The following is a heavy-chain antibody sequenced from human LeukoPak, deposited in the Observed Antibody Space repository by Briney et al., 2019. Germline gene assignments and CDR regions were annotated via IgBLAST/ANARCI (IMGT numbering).Heavy chain of an antibody. CDR2: ISDTGGST. CDR3: GKRDSSV. CDR1: GFTFSNYA. V-gene: IGHV3-23*01. J-gene: IGHJ3*01. Sequence: PGGSLRLSCAASGFTFSNYAMSWVRQAPGKGLEWVSSISDTGGSTYYADSVKGRFTISRDNSNNTLSLQMSSLRVEDTAIYYYGKRDSSVWGQGTMVTVSS. D-gene: IGHD6-6*01.